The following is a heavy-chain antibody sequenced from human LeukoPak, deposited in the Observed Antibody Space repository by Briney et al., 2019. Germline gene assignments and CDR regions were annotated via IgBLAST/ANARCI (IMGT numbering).Heavy chain of an antibody. V-gene: IGHV3-43D*03. CDR1: GFTFDDYS. Sequence: GGSLRLSCAASGFTFDDYSMHWVRQAPGEGLEWVSLITWDGGSTYYADSVKGRFTISRDNSKNSLYLQMNSLRADDTALYYCAKDGKNYFDYWGQGTLVTVSS. J-gene: IGHJ4*02. CDR2: ITWDGGST. CDR3: AKDGKNYFDY.